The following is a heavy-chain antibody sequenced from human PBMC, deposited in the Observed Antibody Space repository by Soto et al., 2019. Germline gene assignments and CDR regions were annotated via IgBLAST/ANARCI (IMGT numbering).Heavy chain of an antibody. V-gene: IGHV3-48*02. D-gene: IGHD2-8*01. CDR2: ISITSRTI. Sequence: GGSLRLSCVVSGFTFSSYSMNWVRQTPGKGLEWLSYISITSRTIYHADSVKGRFTISRDNAKNSLYLQMNSLRDEDTAVYYCARDFDCADGVCYTGYYYFGLDVRGQGTTVTVSS. CDR3: ARDFDCADGVCYTGYYYFGLDV. J-gene: IGHJ6*02. CDR1: GFTFSSYS.